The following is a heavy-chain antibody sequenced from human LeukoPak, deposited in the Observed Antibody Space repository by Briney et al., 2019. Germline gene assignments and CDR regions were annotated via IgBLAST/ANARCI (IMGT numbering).Heavy chain of an antibody. D-gene: IGHD3-3*01. V-gene: IGHV4-30-4*08. CDR3: ARDXDFWSSRNNDAFDI. CDR2: IYYSGST. J-gene: IGHJ3*02. CDR1: GGSISSGDYY. Sequence: PSETLSLTCTVSGGSISSGDYYWSWIRQPPGKGLEWIGYIYYSGSTYYNPSLKSRVTISVDTSKNQFSLKRSSVIPADTAVYYCARDXDFWSSRNNDAFDIWGQGTMVTVSS.